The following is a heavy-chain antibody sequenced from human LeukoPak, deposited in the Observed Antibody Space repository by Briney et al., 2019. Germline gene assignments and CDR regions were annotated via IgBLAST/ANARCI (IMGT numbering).Heavy chain of an antibody. CDR3: AKGGVVVLTHFDY. V-gene: IGHV3-21*04. Sequence: GGSLRLSCAASGFTLSSYSMNWVRQAPGKGLEWVSSISSSSSYIYYSDSVKGRFTISRDNAKNSLYLQMNSLRAEDRAVYFCAKGGVVVLTHFDYWGQGTLVTVSS. J-gene: IGHJ4*02. CDR1: GFTLSSYS. CDR2: ISSSSSYI. D-gene: IGHD3-22*01.